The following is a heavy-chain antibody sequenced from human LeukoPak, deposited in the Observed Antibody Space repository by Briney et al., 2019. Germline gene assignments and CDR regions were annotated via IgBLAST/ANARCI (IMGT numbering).Heavy chain of an antibody. V-gene: IGHV3-11*03. CDR1: GFTFSDYY. Sequence: PGGSLRLSCAASGFTFSDYYMSWVRQAPGKGLEWVSYISGSTSFTDYADSVKGRFTISRDNAKNSLSLQMNSLRAGDTAVYYCGRWRGGTYRFGWGGQGTLVTVSS. CDR2: ISGSTSFT. CDR3: GRWRGGTYRFGW. J-gene: IGHJ4*02. D-gene: IGHD3-16*01.